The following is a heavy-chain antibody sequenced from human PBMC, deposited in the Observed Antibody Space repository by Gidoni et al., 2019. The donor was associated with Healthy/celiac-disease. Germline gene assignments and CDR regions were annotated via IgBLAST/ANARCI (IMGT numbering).Heavy chain of an antibody. J-gene: IGHJ6*03. CDR3: ARERDGGDYYYYYMDV. V-gene: IGHV4-61*02. Sequence: QVQLQESGPGLVKPSQTLYLTCTVPGGSISSGSYYWSWIRQPAGKGLEWIGRIYTSGSTNYNPSLKSRVTISVDTSKNQFSLKLSSVTAADTAVYYCARERDGGDYYYYYMDVWGKGTTVTVSS. CDR1: GGSISSGSYY. D-gene: IGHD3-3*01. CDR2: IYTSGST.